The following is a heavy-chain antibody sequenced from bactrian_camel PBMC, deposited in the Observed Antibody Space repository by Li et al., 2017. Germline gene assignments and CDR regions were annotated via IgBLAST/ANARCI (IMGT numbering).Heavy chain of an antibody. D-gene: IGHD1*01. CDR3: AANAITCGVRSADALWIY. CDR1: RFTVRGAC. V-gene: IGHV3S6*01. Sequence: HVQLVESGGGSVQAGGSLRLSCSASRFTVRGACMTWFRQAPGKEREGVAGIGRDDSPNYADSVKGRFTISKDNAKNTLYLQMNSLKPEDTAMYYCAANAITCGVRSADALWIYWGPGTQVTVS. J-gene: IGHJ4*01. CDR2: IGRDDSP.